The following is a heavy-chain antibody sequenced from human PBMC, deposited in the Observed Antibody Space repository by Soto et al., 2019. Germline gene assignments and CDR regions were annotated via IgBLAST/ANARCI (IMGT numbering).Heavy chain of an antibody. CDR1: GGSIRSSRW. Sequence: SENPFLTCAVSGGSIRSSRWRRWVRQTPGQGLEWIWEIYHTGSTNYNPSLERRVTISVDKSKNQFSLNLNSVTAADTAVYYCARDSRAAAGNLIYYFDYWGQGTLVTVSS. CDR3: ARDSRAAAGNLIYYFDY. J-gene: IGHJ4*02. CDR2: IYHTGST. V-gene: IGHV4-4*02. D-gene: IGHD6-13*01.